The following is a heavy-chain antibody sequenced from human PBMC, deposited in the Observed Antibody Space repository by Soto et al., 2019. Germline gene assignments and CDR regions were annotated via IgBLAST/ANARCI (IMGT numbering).Heavy chain of an antibody. CDR1: GYTFTSYA. CDR2: IYAGNGNT. Sequence: ASVKVSCKASGYTFTSYAMHWVRRAPGQRLEWMGWIYAGNGNTKYSQKFQGRVTITRDTSASTAYMELSSLRSEDTAVYYCARDYRSVYLNWNYYCGMDFWGQGTTVTVSS. J-gene: IGHJ6*02. D-gene: IGHD3-3*01. V-gene: IGHV1-3*01. CDR3: ARDYRSVYLNWNYYCGMDF.